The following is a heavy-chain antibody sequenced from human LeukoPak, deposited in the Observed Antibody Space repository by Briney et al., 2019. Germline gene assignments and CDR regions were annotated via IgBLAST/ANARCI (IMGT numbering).Heavy chain of an antibody. CDR2: INPDGSIT. CDR1: GFTFSNYW. V-gene: IGHV3-74*01. CDR3: ARDPRPYYYGSGSYGDY. D-gene: IGHD3-10*01. Sequence: GGSLRLSCAASGFTFSNYWMHWVRQDPGKGLVWVSLINPDGSITNYADSVKGRFTISRDNSKNTLYLQMGSLRAEDMAVYYCARDPRPYYYGSGSYGDYWGQGTLVTVSS. J-gene: IGHJ4*02.